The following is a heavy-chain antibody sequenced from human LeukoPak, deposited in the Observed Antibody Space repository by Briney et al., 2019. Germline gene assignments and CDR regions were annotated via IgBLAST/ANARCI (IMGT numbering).Heavy chain of an antibody. V-gene: IGHV4-61*01. CDR2: SYYSGST. CDR3: ARDSDCSGGSCYSDGYYYYYGMDV. Sequence: KLSETLSLTCTVSGGSVSSGSYYWSWIRQPPGKGLEWIGYSYYSGSTNYNPSLKSRVTISVDTSKNQFSLKLSSVTAADTAVYYCARDSDCSGGSCYSDGYYYYYGMDVWGKGTTVTVSS. CDR1: GGSVSSGSYY. D-gene: IGHD2-15*01. J-gene: IGHJ6*04.